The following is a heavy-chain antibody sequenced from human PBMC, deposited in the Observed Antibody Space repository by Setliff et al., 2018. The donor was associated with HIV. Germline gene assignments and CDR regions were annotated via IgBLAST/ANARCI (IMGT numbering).Heavy chain of an antibody. Sequence: PSETLSLTCTVSGVSITNGTFYWNWIRQPAGKGLEWIGRIAKTGSTNYNPSLKSRLTISMDTSKNQFSLKLNSVTAADTAVYYCARGGYYYYFGVDVWGQGTTVTVSS. CDR3: ARGGYYYYFGVDV. CDR1: GVSITNGTFY. V-gene: IGHV4-61*02. CDR2: IAKTGST. J-gene: IGHJ6*02. D-gene: IGHD3-16*01.